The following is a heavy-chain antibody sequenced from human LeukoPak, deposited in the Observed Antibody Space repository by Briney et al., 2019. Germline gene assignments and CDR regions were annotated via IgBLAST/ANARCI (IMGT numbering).Heavy chain of an antibody. CDR2: IYYSGST. CDR1: GGSISSYY. J-gene: IGHJ6*03. D-gene: IGHD1-20*01. V-gene: IGHV4-59*12. Sequence: SETLSLTCTVSGGSISSYYWSWIRQPPGKGLEWIGYIYYSGSTNYNPSLKSRVTISVDTSKNQFSLKLSSVTAADTAVYYCARDGNRYNWNGPNVYYYYYMDVWGKGTTVTISS. CDR3: ARDGNRYNWNGPNVYYYYYMDV.